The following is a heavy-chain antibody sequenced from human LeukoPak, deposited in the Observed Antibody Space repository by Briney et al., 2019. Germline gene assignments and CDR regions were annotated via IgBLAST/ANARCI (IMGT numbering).Heavy chain of an antibody. CDR3: ASMVVAATLWLGAFDI. CDR2: IYHSGST. D-gene: IGHD2-15*01. CDR1: GGSISSGSYF. J-gene: IGHJ3*02. V-gene: IGHV4-39*07. Sequence: SETLSLTCTVSGGSISSGSYFWNWIRQPPGKGLEWIGSIYHSGSTYYNPSLKSRVTISVDTSKNQFSLKLSSVTAADTAVYYCASMVVAATLWLGAFDIWGQGTMVTVSS.